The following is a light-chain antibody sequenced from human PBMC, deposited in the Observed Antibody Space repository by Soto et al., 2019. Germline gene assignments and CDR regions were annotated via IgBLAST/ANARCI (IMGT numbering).Light chain of an antibody. J-gene: IGLJ2*01. CDR1: SSNIGSNT. Sequence: QSVLTQPPSASGTPGQRVTISCSGSSSNIGSNTVNWYQQLPGTAPKLLIYSNNHRPSGVPDRFSGSKSGTSASLAISGLQSEDEADYYCAAWDDSLNGLVFGGGTKRTVL. V-gene: IGLV1-44*01. CDR2: SNN. CDR3: AAWDDSLNGLV.